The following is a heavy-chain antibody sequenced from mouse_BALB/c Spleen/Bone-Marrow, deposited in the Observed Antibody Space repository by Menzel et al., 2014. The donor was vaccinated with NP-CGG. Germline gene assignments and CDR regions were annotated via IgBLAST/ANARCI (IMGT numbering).Heavy chain of an antibody. Sequence: QVQLQQSGAELVKPGASVKLSCKASGYTFTSYYMYWVKQRPGQGLEWIGEINPSNGGTNFNEKFKNRATLTVDKSSSTAYMQLSSLTSEDSAVYYCTRLPHWGQGTSVTVSS. CDR2: INPSNGGT. CDR3: TRLPH. J-gene: IGHJ4*01. CDR1: GYTFTSYY. V-gene: IGHV1S81*02. D-gene: IGHD5-1*01.